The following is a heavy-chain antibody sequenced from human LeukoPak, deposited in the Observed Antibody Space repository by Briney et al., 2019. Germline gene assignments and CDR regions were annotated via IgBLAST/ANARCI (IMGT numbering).Heavy chain of an antibody. J-gene: IGHJ4*02. CDR2: ISYDGSNK. CDR3: ATYRQVLLPFES. D-gene: IGHD2-8*02. Sequence: GGSLRLSCAASGFTFSGYGMHWVRQAPGKGLEWVAVISYDGSNKYYADSVKGRFTISRDNSKSTLSLQMNSLRAEDTAIYYCATYRQVLLPFESWGQGTLVTVSS. CDR1: GFTFSGYG. V-gene: IGHV3-30*03.